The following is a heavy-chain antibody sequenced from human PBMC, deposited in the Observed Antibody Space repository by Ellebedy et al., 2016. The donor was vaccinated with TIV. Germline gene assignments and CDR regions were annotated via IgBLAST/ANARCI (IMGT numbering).Heavy chain of an antibody. CDR3: ARVGKFGTYSAFDI. J-gene: IGHJ3*02. D-gene: IGHD3-10*01. CDR2: IDPYNGNT. V-gene: IGHV1-18*01. Sequence: AASVKVSCKASGYTLISYGISWVRHAPRQGLEWMGWIDPYNGNTNYAQKVQGRVTMTTDTSTGTTYIELRSLRSDDSAAFYCARVGKFGTYSAFDIWGQGTMVAVSS. CDR1: GYTLISYG.